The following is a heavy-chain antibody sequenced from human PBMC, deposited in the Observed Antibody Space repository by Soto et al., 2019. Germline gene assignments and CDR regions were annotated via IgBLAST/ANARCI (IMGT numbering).Heavy chain of an antibody. Sequence: PGGSLRLSCAASGFTFSNYEMNWVRQAPGKGLEWLSYISYSGNTIYYADSVKGRFTISRDNAKNSLYLQMNSLRAGDTAVYYCARVLLRSSYYYYYGMDVWGQGTTVTVSS. CDR3: ARVLLRSSYYYYYGMDV. J-gene: IGHJ6*02. V-gene: IGHV3-48*03. CDR1: GFTFSNYE. CDR2: ISYSGNTI. D-gene: IGHD4-17*01.